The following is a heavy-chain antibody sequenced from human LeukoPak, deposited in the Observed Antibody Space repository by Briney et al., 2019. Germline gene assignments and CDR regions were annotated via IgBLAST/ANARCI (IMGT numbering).Heavy chain of an antibody. V-gene: IGHV3-23*01. CDR2: ISGSGGRT. J-gene: IGHJ6*04. D-gene: IGHD3-3*01. CDR3: AKGNDFWSAGGMDV. Sequence: GGSLRLSCAASGFTFSSCGLSWVRQAPGKGLEWVSTISGSGGRTYYADSVKGRFTISRDNSKNTLYLQMKSLRAEDTAVYYCAKGNDFWSAGGMDVWGKGTTVTVSS. CDR1: GFTFSSCG.